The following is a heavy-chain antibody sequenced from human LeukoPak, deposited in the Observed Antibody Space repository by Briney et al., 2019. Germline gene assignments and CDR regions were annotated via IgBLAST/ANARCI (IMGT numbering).Heavy chain of an antibody. Sequence: GGSLRLSCAASGFTFSSYSMNWVRQAPGKGLEWVSYISSSSSTIYYADSVKGRFTISRDNTKNSLYLQMNSLRAEDTAVYYCAREGSKQRGAFDIWGQGTMVTVSS. D-gene: IGHD6-25*01. J-gene: IGHJ3*02. CDR3: AREGSKQRGAFDI. CDR2: ISSSSSTI. CDR1: GFTFSSYS. V-gene: IGHV3-48*04.